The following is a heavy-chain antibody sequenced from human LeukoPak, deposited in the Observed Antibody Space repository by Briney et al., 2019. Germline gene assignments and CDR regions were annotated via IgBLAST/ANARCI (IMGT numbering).Heavy chain of an antibody. CDR3: ARPHYYDSRGHLGDFMDV. D-gene: IGHD3-22*01. Sequence: GGSLRLSCAASGFTFSSYGMSWVRQAPGKGLEWVSAISGSGGSTYYADSVKGRFTISRDNSKNTLYLQMNSLRAEDTAVYYCARPHYYDSRGHLGDFMDVWGKGTTVT. CDR1: GFTFSSYG. V-gene: IGHV3-23*01. CDR2: ISGSGGST. J-gene: IGHJ6*03.